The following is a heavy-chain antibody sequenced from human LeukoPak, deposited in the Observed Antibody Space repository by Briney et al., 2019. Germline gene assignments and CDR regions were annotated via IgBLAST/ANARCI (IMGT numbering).Heavy chain of an antibody. J-gene: IGHJ4*02. CDR3: ASRRRQPNYYGSGSYFSSAGSLKIDY. V-gene: IGHV4-59*12. D-gene: IGHD3-10*01. CDR1: GGSISSYY. Sequence: SETLSLTCTVSGGSISSYYWSWIRQPPGKGLEWIGYIYYSGSTNYNPSLKSRVTISVDTSKNQFSLKLSSVTAADTAVYYCASRRRQPNYYGSGSYFSSAGSLKIDYWGQGTLVTVSS. CDR2: IYYSGST.